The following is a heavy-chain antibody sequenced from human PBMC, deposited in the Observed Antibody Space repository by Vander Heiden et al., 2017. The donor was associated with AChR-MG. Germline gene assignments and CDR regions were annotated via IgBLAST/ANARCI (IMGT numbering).Heavy chain of an antibody. CDR2: IYYSGST. Sequence: QVQLQESGPGLVKPSETLSLTCTVSGGSVSSGRSYWRWIRQPPGKGLEWIGYIYYSGSTNYNPSLKSRVTISVDTSKNQFSLKLSSVTAADTAVYYCARALRGYSSGPEYYFDYWGQGTLVTVSS. D-gene: IGHD6-19*01. V-gene: IGHV4-61*01. J-gene: IGHJ4*02. CDR3: ARALRGYSSGPEYYFDY. CDR1: GGSVSSGRSY.